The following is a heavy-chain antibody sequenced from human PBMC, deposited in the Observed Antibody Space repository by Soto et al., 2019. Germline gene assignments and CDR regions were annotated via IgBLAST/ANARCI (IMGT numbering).Heavy chain of an antibody. Sequence: GGSLRLSCAASGFTFSTYAISWVRQDPGKGLEWVSTIDNSGGITYYADSVKGRFTISRDNSKNTLYLQMNSLRAEDTAVYYCAKGGYNYGFLFDCWGQGTLVTVSS. V-gene: IGHV3-23*05. J-gene: IGHJ4*02. CDR3: AKGGYNYGFLFDC. CDR1: GFTFSTYA. D-gene: IGHD5-18*01. CDR2: IDNSGGIT.